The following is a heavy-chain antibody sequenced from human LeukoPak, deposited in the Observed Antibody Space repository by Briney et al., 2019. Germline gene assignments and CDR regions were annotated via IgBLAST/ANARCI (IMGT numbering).Heavy chain of an antibody. J-gene: IGHJ4*02. V-gene: IGHV3-48*03. CDR2: ISSSGTTI. CDR3: ARPYYYASGSSYFDY. D-gene: IGHD3-10*01. Sequence: PGGSLRLSCAASGFTFSSYEMNWVRQAPGEGLEWVSYISSSGTTIYYADSLKGRFTISRDNAENSVYLQMNSLRAEDTAVYYCARPYYYASGSSYFDYWGQGTLVTVSS. CDR1: GFTFSSYE.